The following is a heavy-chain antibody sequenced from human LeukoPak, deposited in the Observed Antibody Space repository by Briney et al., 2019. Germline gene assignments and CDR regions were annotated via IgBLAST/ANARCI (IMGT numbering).Heavy chain of an antibody. Sequence: PSETLSLTCAVYGGPFSGYYWSWIRQPPGKGLEWIGEINHSGSTNYNPSLKSRVTISVDTSKNQFSLKLGSVTAADTAVYYCARESGRQLVSYYFDYWGQGTLVTVSS. V-gene: IGHV4-34*01. J-gene: IGHJ4*02. CDR2: INHSGST. CDR3: ARESGRQLVSYYFDY. D-gene: IGHD6-13*01. CDR1: GGPFSGYY.